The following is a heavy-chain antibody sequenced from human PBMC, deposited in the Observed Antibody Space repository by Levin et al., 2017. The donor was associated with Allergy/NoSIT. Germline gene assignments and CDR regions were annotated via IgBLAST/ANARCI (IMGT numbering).Heavy chain of an antibody. J-gene: IGHJ4*02. D-gene: IGHD2-2*01. V-gene: IGHV3-23*01. CDR1: GFTFSSYA. CDR3: GREADCTSTSGYYFDS. Sequence: GGSLRLSCAASGFTFSSYAMSWVRQAPGKGLEWVSAISGNGRTINYADSVKGRFTISRDNSKNTLFLQMNSLRNDDTAVYFCGREADCTSTSGYYFDSWGQGILVTVSS. CDR2: ISGNGRTI.